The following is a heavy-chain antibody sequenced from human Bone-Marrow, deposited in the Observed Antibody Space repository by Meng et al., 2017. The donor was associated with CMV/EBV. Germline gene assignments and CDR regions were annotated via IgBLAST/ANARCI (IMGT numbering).Heavy chain of an antibody. CDR1: GYTFTSYY. D-gene: IGHD3-10*01. CDR3: ARDVYSYGSSVITMVRGVTIYYYYGMAV. CDR2: INPSGGST. Sequence: ASVKVSCKASGYTFTSYYMHWVRQAPGQGLEWMGIINPSGGSTSYAQKFQGRVTMTRDTSTSTVYMELSSLRSEDTAVYYCARDVYSYGSSVITMVRGVTIYYYYGMAVWGQGHTVHVAS. J-gene: IGHJ6*02. V-gene: IGHV1-46*01.